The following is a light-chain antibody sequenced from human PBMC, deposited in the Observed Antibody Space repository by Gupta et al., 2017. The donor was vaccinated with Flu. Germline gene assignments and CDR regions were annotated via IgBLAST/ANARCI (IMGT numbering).Light chain of an antibody. V-gene: IGKV4-1*01. Sequence: SLGERATINCKSSQSVLYSSNNKNDLAWYQQKPGQPPKLLIYWASTRESGVPDRFSGSGSGTDFTLTISSLQAEDVAVYYCQQYYRTPLTFGGGTKVEIK. CDR3: QQYYRTPLT. CDR1: QSVLYSSNNKND. CDR2: WAS. J-gene: IGKJ4*01.